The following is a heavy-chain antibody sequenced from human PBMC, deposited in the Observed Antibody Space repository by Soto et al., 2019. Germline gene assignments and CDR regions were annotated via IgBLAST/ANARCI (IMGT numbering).Heavy chain of an antibody. CDR1: GYTFTSYG. CDR2: ISAYNGNT. CDR3: ARDDSCSSTSCHYYYMDV. V-gene: IGHV1-18*01. Sequence: ASVKVSCKASGYTFTSYGISWVRQAPGQGLEWMGWISAYNGNTNYAQKLQGRVTMTTDTSTSTAYMELRSLRSDDTAVYYCARDDSCSSTSCHYYYMDVWGKGTTVTVSS. D-gene: IGHD2-2*01. J-gene: IGHJ6*03.